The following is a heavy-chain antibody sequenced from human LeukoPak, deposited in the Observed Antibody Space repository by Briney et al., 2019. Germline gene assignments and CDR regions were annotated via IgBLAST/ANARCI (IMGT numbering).Heavy chain of an antibody. J-gene: IGHJ6*02. V-gene: IGHV1-69*01. D-gene: IGHD3-10*01. CDR2: IIPIFGTA. CDR3: ARERFGELLSTYYYYGMDV. Sequence: SVKVSCKASGGTFSSYAISWVRQAPGQGLEWMGGIIPIFGTANYAQKFQGRVTITADESTSTAYMELSSLRSEDTAVYYCARERFGELLSTYYYYGMDVWGQGTTVTVSS. CDR1: GGTFSSYA.